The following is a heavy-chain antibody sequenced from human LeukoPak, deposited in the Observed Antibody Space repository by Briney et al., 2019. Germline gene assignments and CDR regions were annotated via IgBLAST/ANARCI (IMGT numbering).Heavy chain of an antibody. CDR2: ISAYNGNT. J-gene: IGHJ4*02. CDR1: GYTLTNYG. D-gene: IGHD1-26*01. V-gene: IGHV1-18*01. CDR3: ARDLDQYSGRFGGFGHDF. Sequence: ASVKVSCKASGYTLTNYGINWVRQAPGQGLEWMEWISAYNGNTNYAQKLQGRVTMTTDTSTSTAYMELRSLRSDDTAVYYCARDLDQYSGRFGGFGHDFWGQGTLVTVSS.